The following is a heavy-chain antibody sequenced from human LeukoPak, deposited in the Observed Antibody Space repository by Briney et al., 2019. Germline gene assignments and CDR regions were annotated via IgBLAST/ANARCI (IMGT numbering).Heavy chain of an antibody. D-gene: IGHD4-11*01. CDR3: ASLPSNTVTHDY. CDR2: IYHSGST. V-gene: IGHV4-38-2*01. CDR1: GYSISSGYY. Sequence: SETLSLTCAVSGYSISSGYYWGWIRQPPGKGLGWIGSIYHSGSTYYNPSLKSRVTISVDTSKNQFSLKLSSVTAADTAVYYCASLPSNTVTHDYWGQGTLVTVSS. J-gene: IGHJ4*02.